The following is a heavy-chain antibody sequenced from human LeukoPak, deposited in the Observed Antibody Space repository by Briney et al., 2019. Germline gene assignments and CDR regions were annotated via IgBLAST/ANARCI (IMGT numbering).Heavy chain of an antibody. J-gene: IGHJ4*02. D-gene: IGHD5-18*01. Sequence: ASVKVSCKASGGTFSSYAISWVRQAPGQGLEWMGWINPNSGGTNYAQKFQGRVTMTRDTSISTAYMELSRLRSDDTAVYYCARDLGGYSYGYGYWGQGTLVTVSS. CDR2: INPNSGGT. V-gene: IGHV1-2*02. CDR3: ARDLGGYSYGYGY. CDR1: GGTFSSYA.